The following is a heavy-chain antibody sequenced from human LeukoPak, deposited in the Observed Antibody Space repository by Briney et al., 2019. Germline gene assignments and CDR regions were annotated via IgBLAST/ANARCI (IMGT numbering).Heavy chain of an antibody. CDR2: IYYSGGT. V-gene: IGHV4-39*01. Sequence: SETLSLTCSVSGGSISSGTYHWAWIRQSPGEGLEWIGNIYYSGGTYYKPSLKSRVTISVDTSKNQFSLNLSSVTAADTAVYFCARHGDGGLDSWGQGTLVTVSS. CDR3: ARHGDGGLDS. CDR1: GGSISSGTYH. D-gene: IGHD2-15*01. J-gene: IGHJ4*02.